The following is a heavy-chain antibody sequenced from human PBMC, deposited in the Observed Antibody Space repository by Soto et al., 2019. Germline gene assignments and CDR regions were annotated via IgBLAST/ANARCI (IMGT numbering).Heavy chain of an antibody. J-gene: IGHJ4*02. Sequence: EVQLVESGGGLVKPGGSLRLSCAGSGFTFSSYSMSWVRQAPGKGLEWVSSISSSSSYIYYADSVKGRVTISRDNAKNSLDLQMNSLRADDTAVYYGARGVKGSDYCGQGSLVTVAS. CDR1: GFTFSSYS. CDR3: ARGVKGSDY. CDR2: ISSSSSYI. V-gene: IGHV3-21*01. D-gene: IGHD1-26*01.